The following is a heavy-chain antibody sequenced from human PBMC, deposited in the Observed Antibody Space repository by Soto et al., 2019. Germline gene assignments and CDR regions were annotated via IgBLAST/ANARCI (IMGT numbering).Heavy chain of an antibody. V-gene: IGHV3-72*01. Sequence: GGSLRLSCAASGFTFSDHYMDWVRQAPGKGLEWVGRTRNKANTYTTEYAASVEGRFTISRDDSKNSLFLQLNSLKTEDTAVYYCAREEGLMVRGVIGYYAMDVWGQGATVTVSS. CDR2: TRNKANTYTT. CDR3: AREEGLMVRGVIGYYAMDV. J-gene: IGHJ6*02. CDR1: GFTFSDHY. D-gene: IGHD3-10*01.